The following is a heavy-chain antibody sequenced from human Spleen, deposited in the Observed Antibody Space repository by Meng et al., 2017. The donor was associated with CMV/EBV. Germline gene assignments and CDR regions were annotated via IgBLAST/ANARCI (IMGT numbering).Heavy chain of an antibody. J-gene: IGHJ4*02. CDR3: ARAGSDYVDMSGYPEDPLDY. CDR1: FTSFY. CDR2: VNPKSGNT. D-gene: IGHD3-10*01. V-gene: IGHV1-2*02. Sequence: FTSFYIPWVRQAPGQGLEWMGWVNPKSGNTNYAQRFQGRVSLTRDSSTSTVYMELSRLRSADTAVYYCARAGSDYVDMSGYPEDPLDYWGQGTLVTVSS.